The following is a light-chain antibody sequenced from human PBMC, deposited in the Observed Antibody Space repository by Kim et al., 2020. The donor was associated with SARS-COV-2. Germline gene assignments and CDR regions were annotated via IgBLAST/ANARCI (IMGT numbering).Light chain of an antibody. CDR2: NDS. CDR1: NIGSKS. J-gene: IGLJ2*01. V-gene: IGLV3-21*04. CDR3: QVWHSNTDRI. Sequence: VAPGKTASIICGGSNIGSKSVHGYQQKPGQAPVLVIYNDSDRPSGIPERFSGSNSGNTATLTISRVEGGDEADYYCQVWHSNTDRIFGGGTQLTVL.